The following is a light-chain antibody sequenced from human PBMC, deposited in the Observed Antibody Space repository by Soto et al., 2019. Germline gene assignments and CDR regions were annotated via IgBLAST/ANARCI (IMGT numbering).Light chain of an antibody. CDR1: ASDIGAYNF. Sequence: QSALTQPPSASGSPGQSATISCTGAASDIGAYNFVSWYQQHPGTAPQLLIYEVYKRPSGVPDRFSGSKSGNTASLTVSGLQADDEADYYCTSFAGSDKLIFGGGTKLTVL. V-gene: IGLV2-8*01. CDR2: EVY. J-gene: IGLJ2*01. CDR3: TSFAGSDKLI.